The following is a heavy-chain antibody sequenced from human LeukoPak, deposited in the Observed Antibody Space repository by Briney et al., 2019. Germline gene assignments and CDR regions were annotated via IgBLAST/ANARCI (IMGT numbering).Heavy chain of an antibody. V-gene: IGHV1-46*01. J-gene: IGHJ4*02. CDR3: ARGGLYCSSTSCLDY. Sequence: ASVKVSCKASGYTFTSYYMHWVQQAPGQGLEWMGIINPSGGSTSYAQKFQGRVTMTRDTSTSTVYMELSSLRSEDTAVYYCARGGLYCSSTSCLDYGAQGPLAPAPS. CDR1: GYTFTSYY. CDR2: INPSGGST. D-gene: IGHD2-2*01.